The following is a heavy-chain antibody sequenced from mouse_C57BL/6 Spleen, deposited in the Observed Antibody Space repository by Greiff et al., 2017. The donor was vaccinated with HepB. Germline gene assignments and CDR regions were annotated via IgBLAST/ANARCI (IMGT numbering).Heavy chain of an antibody. CDR3: ARDRGYGQRGDFEV. Sequence: VQLKESGGGLVKPGGSLKLSCAASGFTFSSYAMSWVRQTPEKRLEWVATISDGGSYTYYPDNVKGRFTISRDNAKNNLYLQMSHLKSEDTAMYYCARDRGYGQRGDFEVWGTGTTVTVSS. CDR1: GFTFSSYA. V-gene: IGHV5-4*01. J-gene: IGHJ1*03. CDR2: ISDGGSYT. D-gene: IGHD1-1*02.